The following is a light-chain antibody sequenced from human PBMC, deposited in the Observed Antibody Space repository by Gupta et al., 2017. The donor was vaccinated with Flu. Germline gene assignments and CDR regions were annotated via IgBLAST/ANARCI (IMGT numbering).Light chain of an antibody. CDR3: QQSDSTPPRS. V-gene: IGKV1-39*01. Sequence: SALSASVGERVTITCRASQSIIRYLNWYQQKPGKAPKLLIYDASSWQSGVPARFSGSGSGTDFTLTISSLEPEDFATYYCQQSDSTPPRSFGEGTKVEIK. J-gene: IGKJ4*01. CDR2: DAS. CDR1: QSIIRY.